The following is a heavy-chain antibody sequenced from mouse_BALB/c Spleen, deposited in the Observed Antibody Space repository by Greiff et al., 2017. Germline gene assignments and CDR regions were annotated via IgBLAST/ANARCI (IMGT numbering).Heavy chain of an antibody. V-gene: IGHV5-12-1*01. D-gene: IGHD3-3*01. CDR2: ISSGGGST. Sequence: DVKLVESGGGLVKPGGSLKLSCAASGFAFSSYDMSWVRQAPEKRLEWVAYISSGGGSTYYPDTVKGRFTISRDNAKNTLYLQMSSLKSEDTAMYYCARHKGDYWGQGTTLTVSS. J-gene: IGHJ2*01. CDR1: GFAFSSYD. CDR3: ARHKGDY.